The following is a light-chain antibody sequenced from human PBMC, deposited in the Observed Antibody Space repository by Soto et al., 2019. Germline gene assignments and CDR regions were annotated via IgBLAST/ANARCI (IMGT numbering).Light chain of an antibody. CDR2: DVS. J-gene: IGLJ1*01. CDR3: SSYSSSSTHYV. CDR1: SSDVGDYNY. V-gene: IGLV2-14*01. Sequence: QSVLTQPASVSRSPGQSITISCTGTSSDVGDYNYVSWYQQHPGKAPKLLIYDVSNRPSGVSNRFSGSKSGSTASLTISGLQAEDEADYYCSSYSSSSTHYVFGTGTKLTVL.